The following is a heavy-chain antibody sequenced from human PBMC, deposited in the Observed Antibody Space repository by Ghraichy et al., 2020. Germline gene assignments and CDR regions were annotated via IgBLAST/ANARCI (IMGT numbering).Heavy chain of an antibody. CDR2: TYYRSKWLY. CDR1: GDSVSTDSAT. D-gene: IGHD2-8*01. CDR3: ARQVNGRLDP. V-gene: IGHV6-1*01. J-gene: IGHJ5*02. Sequence: SQTLSLTCAISGDSVSTDSATWNWIRQSPSRGLEWLGRTYYRSKWLYDYAVSVKSRITFNPDTSKNQLSLQLDSVTPGETALYFCARQVNGRLDPWGQGTLGTVSS.